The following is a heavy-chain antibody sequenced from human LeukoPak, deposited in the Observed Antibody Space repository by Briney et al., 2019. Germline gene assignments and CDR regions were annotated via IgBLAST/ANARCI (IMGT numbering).Heavy chain of an antibody. CDR2: IIPIFGTA. Sequence: GASVKVSCKASGGTFSSYAISWVRQAPGQGLEWMGGIIPIFGTANYAQKFQGRVTITADESTSTAYMELSRLRSDDTAVYYCARSARDRNRSSLADYWGQGTLVTVSS. CDR1: GGTFSSYA. V-gene: IGHV1-69*13. CDR3: ARSARDRNRSSLADY. D-gene: IGHD6-13*01. J-gene: IGHJ4*02.